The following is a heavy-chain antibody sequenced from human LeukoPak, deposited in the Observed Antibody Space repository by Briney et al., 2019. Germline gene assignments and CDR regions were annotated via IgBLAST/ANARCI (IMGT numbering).Heavy chain of an antibody. CDR2: INPSGGST. V-gene: IGHV1-46*01. D-gene: IGHD1-26*01. Sequence: GASVKVSCKASGYTFTSYYMHWVRRAPGQGLEWMGIINPSGGSTSYAQKFQGRVTMTRDMSTSTVYMELSSLRSEDTAVYYCAREGMGGASGDAFDIWGQGTMVTVSS. CDR1: GYTFTSYY. J-gene: IGHJ3*02. CDR3: AREGMGGASGDAFDI.